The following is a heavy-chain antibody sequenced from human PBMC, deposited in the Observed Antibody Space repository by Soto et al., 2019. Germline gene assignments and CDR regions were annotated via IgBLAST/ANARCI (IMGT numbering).Heavy chain of an antibody. V-gene: IGHV4-34*01. CDR3: ARGFDYVWGSYRYTYRFDY. Sequence: QVQLQQWGAGLLKPSETLSLTCAVYGGSFSGYYWSWIRQPPGKGLEWIGEINHSGSTNYNPSLKSRVTISVDTSNNQFSLKLGSATAADTAVYYCARGFDYVWGSYRYTYRFDYWGQGTLVTVSS. CDR2: INHSGST. D-gene: IGHD3-16*02. CDR1: GGSFSGYY. J-gene: IGHJ4*02.